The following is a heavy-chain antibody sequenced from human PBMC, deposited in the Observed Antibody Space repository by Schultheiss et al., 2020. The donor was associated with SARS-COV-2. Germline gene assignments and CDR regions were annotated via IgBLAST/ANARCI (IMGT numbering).Heavy chain of an antibody. CDR2: ISYDGSNK. CDR1: GFSFGSHW. Sequence: GGSLRLSCAASGFSFGSHWMTWVRQAPGKGLEWVAVISYDGSNKYYADSVKGRFTISRDNAKNSLYLQMNSLRAEDTAVYYCARDKNVLRYFDWLLSDYYYYYGMDVWGQGTTVTVSS. D-gene: IGHD3-9*01. V-gene: IGHV3-30*03. CDR3: ARDKNVLRYFDWLLSDYYYYYGMDV. J-gene: IGHJ6*02.